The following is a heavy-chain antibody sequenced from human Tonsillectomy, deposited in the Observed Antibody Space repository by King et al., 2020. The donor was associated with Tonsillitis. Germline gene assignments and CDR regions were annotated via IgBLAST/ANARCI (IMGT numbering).Heavy chain of an antibody. CDR3: ARGSYYYDSSGYYYGGVFDY. D-gene: IGHD3-22*01. CDR2: IFSNDDK. CDR1: GFSLSNARMG. J-gene: IGHJ4*02. Sequence: TLKESGPVLVKPTETLTLTCTVSGFSLSNARMGVSWIRQPPGQALEWLAHIFSNDDKSYNTSLKSRLTISEDTSKSQVVLTMTNMDPVDTATYYCARGSYYYDSSGYYYGGVFDYWGQGTLVTVSS. V-gene: IGHV2-26*01.